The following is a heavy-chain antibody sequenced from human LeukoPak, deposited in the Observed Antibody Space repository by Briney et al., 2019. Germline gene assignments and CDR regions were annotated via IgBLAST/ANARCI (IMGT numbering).Heavy chain of an antibody. D-gene: IGHD3-10*01. CDR3: ARDNLGITMVRGVIIRAYDY. V-gene: IGHV3-21*01. J-gene: IGHJ4*02. Sequence: GGSLRLSCAASGFTFSSYSMNWVRQAPGKGLEWVSSISSSSSYIYYADSVKGRFTISRDNAKNSLYLQMNSLRAEDTAVYYCARDNLGITMVRGVIIRAYDYWGQGTLVTVSS. CDR2: ISSSSSYI. CDR1: GFTFSSYS.